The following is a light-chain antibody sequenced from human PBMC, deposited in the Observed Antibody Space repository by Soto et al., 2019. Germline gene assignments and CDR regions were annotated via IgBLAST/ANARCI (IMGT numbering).Light chain of an antibody. J-gene: IGLJ1*01. CDR2: EVN. Sequence: QSALTQPPFASGSPGQSVTISCTGTRSDVGGYVYVSWYQQRPGKAPKLMIYEVNKRPSGVPDRFSGSKSGNTASLTVSGLQAEDEADYYCSSYAGASNFYVFGTGTKLTVL. CDR3: SSYAGASNFYV. CDR1: RSDVGGYVY. V-gene: IGLV2-8*01.